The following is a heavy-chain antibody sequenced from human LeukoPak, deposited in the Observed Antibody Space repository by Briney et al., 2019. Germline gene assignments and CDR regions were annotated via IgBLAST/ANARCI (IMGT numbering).Heavy chain of an antibody. CDR2: IYPDDSDT. CDR3: ARLAYCSNDVCYSNYYYSMDV. V-gene: IGHV5-51*01. Sequence: GEXLKISCKGSGYTFSSYWIGWVRRMPGKGLEWMGIIYPDDSDTRYSPSFQAQVTISADNSISTAYLQWSSLKASDTAMYYCARLAYCSNDVCYSNYYYSMDVWGKGTTVTVSS. J-gene: IGHJ6*03. D-gene: IGHD2-8*01. CDR1: GYTFSSYW.